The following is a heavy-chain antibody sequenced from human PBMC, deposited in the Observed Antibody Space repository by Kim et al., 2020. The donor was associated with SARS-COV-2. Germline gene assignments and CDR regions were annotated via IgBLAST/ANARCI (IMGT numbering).Heavy chain of an antibody. CDR1: GFTFSSYA. D-gene: IGHD3-22*01. V-gene: IGHV3-23*03. J-gene: IGHJ6*02. Sequence: GGSLRLSCAASGFTFSSYAMTWVRQAPGKGLEWVSLIYSGDSSTYYIDSVKGRFTISRDISKSTLYLQMNSLRAEDTAVYYCAKNYYDTSGYYYGVMDVWGQGTTVTVSS. CDR2: IYSGDSST. CDR3: AKNYYDTSGYYYGVMDV.